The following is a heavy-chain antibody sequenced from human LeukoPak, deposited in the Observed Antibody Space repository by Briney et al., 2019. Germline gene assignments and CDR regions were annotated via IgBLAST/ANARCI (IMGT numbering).Heavy chain of an antibody. D-gene: IGHD5-18*01. CDR1: RLILSNYW. CDR2: IKQDGSEK. J-gene: IGHJ4*02. Sequence: AGGSLRLSCAASRLILSNYWMTWIRQAPGKGLEWVANIKQDGSEKYYVDSVKGRFTISRDNAKNSLYLQMNSLRAEDTAVYYCARDTGGGYSCYDCWGQGTLVTVSS. CDR3: ARDTGGGYSCYDC. V-gene: IGHV3-7*01.